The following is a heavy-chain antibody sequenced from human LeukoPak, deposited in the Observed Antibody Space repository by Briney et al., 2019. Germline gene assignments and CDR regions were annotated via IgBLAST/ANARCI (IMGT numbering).Heavy chain of an antibody. CDR1: GFTFNSYG. D-gene: IGHD3-3*01. CDR3: AKVIFGVATSEGPYY. Sequence: GGSLRLSCAASGFTFNSYGMSWVRQAPGKGLEWVSAISGSGGNTYYADSVKGRFTISRDNSKNMLYLQMNSLRADDTAVYYCAKVIFGVATSEGPYYWGQGTLVTVSS. CDR2: ISGSGGNT. J-gene: IGHJ4*02. V-gene: IGHV3-23*01.